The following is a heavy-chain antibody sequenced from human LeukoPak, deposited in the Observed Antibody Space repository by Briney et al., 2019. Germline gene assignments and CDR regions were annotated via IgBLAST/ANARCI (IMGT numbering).Heavy chain of an antibody. CDR2: IYTSGST. D-gene: IGHD6-13*01. Sequence: PSETLSLTCTVSGGSISSYYWSWIRQPAGKGLEWIGRIYTSGSTNYNPSLKSRVTMSVDTSKNQFSLKLSSVTAADTAVYYCARDRGEQQLGRSYFDYWGQGTLVTVSS. J-gene: IGHJ4*02. CDR3: ARDRGEQQLGRSYFDY. CDR1: GGSISSYY. V-gene: IGHV4-4*07.